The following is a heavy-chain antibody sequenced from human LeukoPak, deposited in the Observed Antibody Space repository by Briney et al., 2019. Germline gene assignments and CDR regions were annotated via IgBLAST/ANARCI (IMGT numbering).Heavy chain of an antibody. Sequence: ASVKVSCKASGYTFTGYYMHWVRQAPGQGLEWMGRINPSSGGTNYAQKFQGRVTMTRDTSISTAYMELTRLRSDDTAVYYCARGTEYYFDYWGQGTLVTVSS. J-gene: IGHJ4*02. CDR1: GYTFTGYY. CDR3: ARGTEYYFDY. CDR2: INPSSGGT. D-gene: IGHD1-1*01. V-gene: IGHV1-2*06.